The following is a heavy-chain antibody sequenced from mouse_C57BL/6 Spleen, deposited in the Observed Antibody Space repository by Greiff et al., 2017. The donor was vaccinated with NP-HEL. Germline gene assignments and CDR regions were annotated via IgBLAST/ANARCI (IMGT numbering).Heavy chain of an antibody. CDR2: ILPGSGST. CDR1: GYTFTGYW. D-gene: IGHD1-1*01. Sequence: VQLQQSGAELMKPGASVKLSCKATGYTFTGYWIEWVKQRPGHGLEWIGEILPGSGSTNYNEKFKGKATFTADTSSNTAYMQLSSLTTEDSAIYYCARITTVVGKDYYAMDYWGQGTSVTVSS. J-gene: IGHJ4*01. V-gene: IGHV1-9*01. CDR3: ARITTVVGKDYYAMDY.